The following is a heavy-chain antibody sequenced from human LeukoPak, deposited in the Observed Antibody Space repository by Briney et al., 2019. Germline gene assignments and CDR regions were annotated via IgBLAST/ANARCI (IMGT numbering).Heavy chain of an antibody. J-gene: IGHJ4*02. CDR2: ISYDGSNK. V-gene: IGHV3-30-3*01. CDR3: ARSPYYDILAGFYYYFDY. Sequence: GGSLRLSCAASGFTFSSYAMHWVREAPGKGLEWVADISYDGSNKYYADSVKGRLTISRDNSKSTLYLQMNSLRAEDTATYYCARSPYYDILAGFYYYFDYWGQGTLVTVSS. CDR1: GFTFSSYA. D-gene: IGHD3-9*01.